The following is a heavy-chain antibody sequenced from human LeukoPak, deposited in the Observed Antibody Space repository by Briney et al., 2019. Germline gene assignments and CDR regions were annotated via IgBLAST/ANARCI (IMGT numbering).Heavy chain of an antibody. J-gene: IGHJ6*02. D-gene: IGHD1-14*01. V-gene: IGHV3-23*01. CDR3: AKSLFPEGYYGMDV. CDR2: LSGSGGST. Sequence: AGGSLRLSCAASGFTFSSYAMSWVRQAPGKGLEWVSVLSGSGGSTYYADSVKGRLTISRDNFKNTLYLQMNSLRVDDTAVYYCAKSLFPEGYYGMDVWGQGTTVTVSS. CDR1: GFTFSSYA.